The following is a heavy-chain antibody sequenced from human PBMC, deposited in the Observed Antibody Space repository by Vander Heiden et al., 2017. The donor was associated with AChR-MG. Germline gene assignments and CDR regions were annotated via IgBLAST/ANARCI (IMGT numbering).Heavy chain of an antibody. CDR1: GFTFSSYS. CDR3: ARGKVAAATDYYYYGMDV. CDR2: ISSRSSTI. Sequence: EVQLVESGGGLVQPGGSLSLSCAASGFTFSSYSMNWVRQAPGKGLEWVSYISSRSSTIYYADSVKGRFTISRDNAKNSLYLQMNSLRAEDTAVYYCARGKVAAATDYYYYGMDVWGQGTTVTVSS. J-gene: IGHJ6*02. D-gene: IGHD6-13*01. V-gene: IGHV3-48*01.